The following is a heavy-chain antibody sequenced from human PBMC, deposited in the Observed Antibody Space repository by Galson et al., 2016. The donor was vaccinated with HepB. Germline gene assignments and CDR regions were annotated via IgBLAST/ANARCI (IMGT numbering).Heavy chain of an antibody. J-gene: IGHJ6*02. CDR1: GFIFSSYD. CDR2: ISFDGRNT. V-gene: IGHV3-30*18. D-gene: IGHD1-7*01. Sequence: SLRLSCAASGFIFSSYDMYWVRQAPGKGLEWVAVISFDGRNTYYADSVKGRFTISRDNSNNTLYLQMNSLRAEDTAVYYCAKDHHWNYVHSYYGMDLWGQGTTVTVSS. CDR3: AKDHHWNYVHSYYGMDL.